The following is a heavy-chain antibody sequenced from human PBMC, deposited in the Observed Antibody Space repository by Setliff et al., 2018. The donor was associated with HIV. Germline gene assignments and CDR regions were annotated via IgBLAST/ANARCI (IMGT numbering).Heavy chain of an antibody. D-gene: IGHD3-9*01. J-gene: IGHJ4*02. CDR2: MFYSGST. CDR3: ARGGYYDILTGYSDGFDY. CDR1: GGSISSYY. Sequence: PSETLSLTCTVSGGSISSYYWNWIRQPPGKGLEWIGNMFYSGSTNYNPSLKSRVTISVDTSKNQFSLKLSSVTAADTAVYYCARGGYYDILTGYSDGFDYWGQGTLVTVSS. V-gene: IGHV4-59*01.